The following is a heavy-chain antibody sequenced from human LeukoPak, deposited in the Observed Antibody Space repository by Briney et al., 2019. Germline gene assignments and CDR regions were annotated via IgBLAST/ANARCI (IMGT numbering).Heavy chain of an antibody. Sequence: PSETLSLTCSVSGGPLGSYHWSWIRQPPGKGLEWIGYINYSGTSNYNPSLKSRVSISVDTSKNQFSLKLSSVTAADTAVYYCARGTMMVGPWGQGTQVTVSS. V-gene: IGHV4-59*01. CDR1: GGPLGSYH. CDR3: ARGTMMVGP. D-gene: IGHD3-22*01. J-gene: IGHJ5*02. CDR2: INYSGTS.